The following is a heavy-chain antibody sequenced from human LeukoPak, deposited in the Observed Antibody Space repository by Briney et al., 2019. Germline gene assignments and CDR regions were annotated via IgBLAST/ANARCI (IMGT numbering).Heavy chain of an antibody. V-gene: IGHV4-61*02. J-gene: IGHJ4*02. Sequence: SQTLSLTCTVSGGSISTGVYYWNWIRPPAGKGLEWIGRIQTSGSTNYNPSLKSRVTISVDTSKNQFSLKLSSVTAADTAVYYCARHGYYDFWSGYKWGQGTLVTVSS. CDR3: ARHGYYDFWSGYK. CDR1: GGSISTGVYY. D-gene: IGHD3-3*01. CDR2: IQTSGST.